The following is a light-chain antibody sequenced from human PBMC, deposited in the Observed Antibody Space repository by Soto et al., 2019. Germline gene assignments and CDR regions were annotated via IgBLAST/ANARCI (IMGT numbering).Light chain of an antibody. CDR2: GAS. J-gene: IGKJ4*01. CDR3: QQYSSSPLT. V-gene: IGKV3-20*01. Sequence: EIVLTQSPGTLSLSPGERATLPCRASHSVSSSYLAWYQQKPGQAPRLLIYGASSRATGIPDRFSGSGSGTDFTLTISRLEPEDFAVYYCQQYSSSPLTFGGGTKVEIK. CDR1: HSVSSSY.